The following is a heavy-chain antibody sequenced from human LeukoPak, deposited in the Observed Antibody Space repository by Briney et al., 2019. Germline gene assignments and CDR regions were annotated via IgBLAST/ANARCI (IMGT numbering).Heavy chain of an antibody. J-gene: IGHJ6*02. CDR2: INSDGSST. Sequence: GRSLRLSCAASGFTFSSHWMHWVRQAPGKGLVWVSRINSDGSSTSYADSVKGRFTISRDNAKNTLYLQMNSLRAEDTAVYFCAREGLNYYYGMDVWGQGTTVTVSS. CDR1: GFTFSSHW. CDR3: AREGLNYYYGMDV. V-gene: IGHV3-74*01.